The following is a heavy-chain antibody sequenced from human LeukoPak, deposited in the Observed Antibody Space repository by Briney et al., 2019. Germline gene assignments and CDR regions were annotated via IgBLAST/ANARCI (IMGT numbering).Heavy chain of an antibody. CDR3: ARIDYYDSSGYYPQGVDY. J-gene: IGHJ4*02. CDR2: INPSGGST. CDR1: GYTFTGYY. V-gene: IGHV1-46*01. D-gene: IGHD3-22*01. Sequence: WASVKVSCKASGYTFTGYYMHWVRQAPGQGLEWMGIINPSGGSTSYAQKFQGRVTMTRDTSTSTVYMELSSLRSEDTAVYYCARIDYYDSSGYYPQGVDYWGQGTLVTVSS.